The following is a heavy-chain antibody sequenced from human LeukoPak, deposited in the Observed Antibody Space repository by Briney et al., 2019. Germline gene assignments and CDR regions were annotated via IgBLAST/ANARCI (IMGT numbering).Heavy chain of an antibody. Sequence: GESLKISYKGSGYDFSTYYIAWVRQVPGKGLEWMGVIYPGDSDTRYSPSFQGQVTISADKSVSTAYLQWSSLKASDTAIYYCARARAYSALSYYFDSWGQGTLVTVSS. J-gene: IGHJ4*02. CDR3: ARARAYSALSYYFDS. CDR2: IYPGDSDT. CDR1: GYDFSTYY. D-gene: IGHD4-11*01. V-gene: IGHV5-51*01.